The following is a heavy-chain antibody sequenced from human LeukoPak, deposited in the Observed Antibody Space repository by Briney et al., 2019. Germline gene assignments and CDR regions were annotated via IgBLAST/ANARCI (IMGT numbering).Heavy chain of an antibody. CDR1: GGSISSGGYS. CDR2: IYHSGST. J-gene: IGHJ4*02. Sequence: SETLSLTCAVSGGSISSGGYSWSWIRQPPGKGLEWIGYIYHSGSTYYNPSLKSRVTISVYRSKDQFSLKLSSVTAADTAVYYCARTGTVTPHYWGQGTLVTVSS. CDR3: ARTGTVTPHY. D-gene: IGHD4-17*01. V-gene: IGHV4-30-2*01.